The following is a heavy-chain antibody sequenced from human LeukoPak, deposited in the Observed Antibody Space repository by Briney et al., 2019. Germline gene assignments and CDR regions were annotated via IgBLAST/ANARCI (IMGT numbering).Heavy chain of an antibody. CDR1: GGSFSGHY. J-gene: IGHJ4*02. Sequence: SGTLSLTCAVYGGSFSGHYWSWIRQPPGKGLEWIGEINHSGSTNYNPSLKSRVTISVDTSKNQFSLKLSSVTAADTAVYYCARGRAHGDWGQGTLVTVSS. CDR3: ARGRAHGD. V-gene: IGHV4-34*01. D-gene: IGHD3-10*01. CDR2: INHSGST.